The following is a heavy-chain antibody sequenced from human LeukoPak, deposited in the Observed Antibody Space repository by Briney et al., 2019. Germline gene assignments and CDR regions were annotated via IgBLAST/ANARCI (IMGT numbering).Heavy chain of an antibody. J-gene: IGHJ4*02. CDR2: INHSGST. Sequence: SETLSLTCAVYGGSFSGYYWSWIRQPPGKGLEWIGEINHSGSTNYNPSLKSRVTISVDTSKNQFSLKLSSVTAADTAVYYCASYNVDIVATNVYWGQGTLVTVSS. CDR3: ASYNVDIVATNVY. D-gene: IGHD5-12*01. V-gene: IGHV4-34*01. CDR1: GGSFSGYY.